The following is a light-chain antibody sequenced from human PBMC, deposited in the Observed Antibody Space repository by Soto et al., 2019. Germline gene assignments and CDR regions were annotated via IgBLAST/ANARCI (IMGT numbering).Light chain of an antibody. CDR1: SSNIGAIYG. J-gene: IGLJ1*01. V-gene: IGLV1-40*01. CDR2: VNT. CDR3: QSYDDSLSAFV. Sequence: QSVLTQPPSVSGAPGQRVTISCTGSSSNIGAIYGVRWYQQLPGTAPKLLIYVNTNRPSGVPDRFSASKSGTSASLAITGLQAEDEADYYCQSYDDSLSAFVFGTGTKVTVL.